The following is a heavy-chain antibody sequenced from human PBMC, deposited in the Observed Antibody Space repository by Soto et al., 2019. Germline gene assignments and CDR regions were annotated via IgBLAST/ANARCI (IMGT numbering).Heavy chain of an antibody. D-gene: IGHD6-13*01. CDR3: GRERPDGSRLDP. CDR2: IYYSGST. CDR1: GGSISSCYYY. Sequence: SETPALTFTLSGGSISSCYYYWSWIRQPPGKGLEWIGYIYYSGSTYYNPSLKSRVTISVDTSKNQFSLKLRSVTAADTAVYYCGRERPDGSRLDPWGEGSLVTVSS. J-gene: IGHJ5*02. V-gene: IGHV4-30-4*01.